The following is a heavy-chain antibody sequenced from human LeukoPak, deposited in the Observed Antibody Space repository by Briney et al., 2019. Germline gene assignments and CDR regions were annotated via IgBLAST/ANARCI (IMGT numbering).Heavy chain of an antibody. J-gene: IGHJ4*02. CDR2: SSSSSSYI. CDR3: ARAPPMDYGDPGDY. V-gene: IGHV3-21*01. D-gene: IGHD4-17*01. Sequence: GGSLRLSCAASGFTFSSYSMNWVRQAPGKGLEWVSSSSSSSSYIYYADSVKGRFTISRDNAKNSLYLQMNSLRAEDTAVYYCARAPPMDYGDPGDYWGQGTLVTVSS. CDR1: GFTFSSYS.